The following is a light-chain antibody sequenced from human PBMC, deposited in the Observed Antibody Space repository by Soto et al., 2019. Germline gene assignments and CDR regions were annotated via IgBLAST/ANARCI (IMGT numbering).Light chain of an antibody. CDR2: GTS. CDR3: QQYGSSIYT. CDR1: QSVDSNY. V-gene: IGKV3-20*01. J-gene: IGKJ2*01. Sequence: ENVLTQSPGTLSLSPGERATLSCRASQSVDSNYLAWYQHKPGQPPRLLIYGTSSRATGIPHRFSGSGSGTDFILTINRLEPEDFAVYYRQQYGSSIYTFGQGTRLEIK.